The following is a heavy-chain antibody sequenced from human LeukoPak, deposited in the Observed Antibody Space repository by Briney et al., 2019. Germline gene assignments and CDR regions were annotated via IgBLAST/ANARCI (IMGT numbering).Heavy chain of an antibody. D-gene: IGHD4-11*01. CDR1: GGSISSYY. CDR2: IYYSGST. Sequence: SETLSLTCTVSGGSISSYYWSWIRQPPGKGLEWIGYIYYSGSTNYNPSLKSRVTISVDTSKNQFSLKLSSVTAADTAVYYCAREQNGYSLQYYFDYWGQGTLVTVSS. J-gene: IGHJ4*02. V-gene: IGHV4-59*01. CDR3: AREQNGYSLQYYFDY.